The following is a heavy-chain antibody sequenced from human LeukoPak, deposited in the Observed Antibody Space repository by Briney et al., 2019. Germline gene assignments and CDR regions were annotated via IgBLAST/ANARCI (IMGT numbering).Heavy chain of an antibody. CDR1: GGTFSSSY. J-gene: IGHJ4*02. CDR3: ARAVMKRAYYYDSSGAFDY. CDR2: INPSGGST. D-gene: IGHD3-22*01. V-gene: IGHV1-46*01. Sequence: ASVKVSCKASGGTFSSSYAITWVRQAPGQGLEWMRIINPSGGSTSYAQKFQGRVTMTRDTSTSTVYMELSSLRSEDTAVYYCARAVMKRAYYYDSSGAFDYWGQGTLVTVSA.